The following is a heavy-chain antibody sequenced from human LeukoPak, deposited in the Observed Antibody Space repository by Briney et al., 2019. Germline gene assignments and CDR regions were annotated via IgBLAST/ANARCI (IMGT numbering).Heavy chain of an antibody. CDR3: AKSGSSSSYGRVRYYYYYMDV. D-gene: IGHD6-6*01. CDR2: ISGSGGST. Sequence: TGGSLRLSCAASGFTFSSYAMSWVRQAPGKGLEWVSAISGSGGSTYHADSVKGRFTISRDNSKNTLYLQMNSLRAEDTAVYYCAKSGSSSSYGRVRYYYYYMDVWGKGTTVTVSS. J-gene: IGHJ6*03. CDR1: GFTFSSYA. V-gene: IGHV3-23*01.